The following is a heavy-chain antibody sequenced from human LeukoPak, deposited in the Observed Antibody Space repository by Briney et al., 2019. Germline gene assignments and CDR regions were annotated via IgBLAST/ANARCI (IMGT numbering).Heavy chain of an antibody. Sequence: ASVKVSCKASGYTFTSYGISWVRQAPGQGLEWMGWISAYNGNTNYAQKLQGRVTMTTDTSTSTAYMELRSLGSDDTAVYYCARDLGPYYKYYYYYGMDVWGQGTTVTVSS. D-gene: IGHD3-10*01. CDR1: GYTFTSYG. CDR2: ISAYNGNT. CDR3: ARDLGPYYKYYYYYGMDV. V-gene: IGHV1-18*01. J-gene: IGHJ6*02.